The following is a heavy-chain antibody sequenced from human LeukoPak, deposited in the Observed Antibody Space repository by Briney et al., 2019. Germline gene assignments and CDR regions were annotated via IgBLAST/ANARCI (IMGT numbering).Heavy chain of an antibody. D-gene: IGHD3-10*01. CDR1: GYTFTSYG. J-gene: IGHJ4*02. CDR2: ISAYNGNT. CDR3: ARDTTSGILWFRESFDY. Sequence: ASVKVSCKASGYTFTSYGISWVRQAPGQGLEWMGWISAYNGNTNYAQKLQGRVTMTTDTSTSTAYMELMSLRSDDTAVYYCARDTTSGILWFRESFDYWGQGTLVTVSS. V-gene: IGHV1-18*01.